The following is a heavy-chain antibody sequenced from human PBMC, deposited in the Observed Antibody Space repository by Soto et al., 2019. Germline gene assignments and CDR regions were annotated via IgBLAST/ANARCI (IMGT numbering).Heavy chain of an antibody. CDR2: ISYDGSNK. J-gene: IGHJ4*02. CDR1: GFTFSSYG. D-gene: IGHD6-13*01. CDR3: AKGRGAIAAADRTFDY. V-gene: IGHV3-30*18. Sequence: RRLSCAASGFTFSSYGMHWVRQAPGKGLEWVAVISYDGSNKYYADSVKGRFTISRDNSKNTLYLQMNSLRAEDTAVYYCAKGRGAIAAADRTFDYWGQGTLVTVSS.